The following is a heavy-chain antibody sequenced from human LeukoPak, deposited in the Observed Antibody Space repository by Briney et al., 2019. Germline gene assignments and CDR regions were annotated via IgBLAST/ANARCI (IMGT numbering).Heavy chain of an antibody. CDR3: ARVRDDYFFDC. CDR2: IHYIGNA. Sequence: PSETLSLTCTVSGDSISTSAYYWSWIRQRPGTGLEWIAYIHYIGNASSNPSLESRVTMSVDTSSNQFSLNVASVTAADTAVYYCARVRDDYFFDCWGQGILVTVSS. CDR1: GDSISTSAYY. V-gene: IGHV4-31*03. D-gene: IGHD3-3*01. J-gene: IGHJ4*02.